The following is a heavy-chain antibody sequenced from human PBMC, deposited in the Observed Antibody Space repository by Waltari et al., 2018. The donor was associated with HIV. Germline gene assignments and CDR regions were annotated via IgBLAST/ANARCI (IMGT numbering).Heavy chain of an antibody. V-gene: IGHV1-18*01. CDR2: INTLTNDT. CDR1: CYFFSTHA. CDR3: ARDRDLKFDNRVALAH. D-gene: IGHD3-9*01. Sequence: HLEQSTGGVQLVGASVIMSCKTYCYFFSTHAISCVRWGPGRGLEWGGWINTLTNDTKFARRFQGTVTMSSYASTNTSYMQLTRLTSDHSATYYCARDRDLKFDNRVALAHWGKATLVSVSA. J-gene: IGHJ1*01.